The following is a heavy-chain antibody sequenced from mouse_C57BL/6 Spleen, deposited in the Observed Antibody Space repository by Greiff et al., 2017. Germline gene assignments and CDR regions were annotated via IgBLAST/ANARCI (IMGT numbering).Heavy chain of an antibody. CDR2: ILPGSGST. CDR3: ARRTAQATAWFAY. Sequence: LVESGAELMKPGASVKLSCTAPGYTFTGYWIEWVKQRPGHGLEWIGEILPGSGSTNYNEKFKGKATFTADTSSNTAYMQLSSLTTEYSAIYYCARRTAQATAWFAYWGQGTLVTVSA. D-gene: IGHD3-2*02. J-gene: IGHJ3*01. V-gene: IGHV1-9*01. CDR1: GYTFTGYW.